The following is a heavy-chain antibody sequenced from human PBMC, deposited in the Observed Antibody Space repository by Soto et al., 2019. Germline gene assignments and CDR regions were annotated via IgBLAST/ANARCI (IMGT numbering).Heavy chain of an antibody. D-gene: IGHD2-2*01. J-gene: IGHJ4*02. CDR1: GGSFSGYY. V-gene: IGHV4-34*01. Sequence: SETLSLTCAVYGGSFSGYYWSWIRQPPGKGLEWIGEINHSGSTNYNPSLKSRVTISVDTSKNQFSLKLSSVTAADTAVYYCARGGRPPAADFFYWGQGTLVTVSS. CDR2: INHSGST. CDR3: ARGGRPPAADFFY.